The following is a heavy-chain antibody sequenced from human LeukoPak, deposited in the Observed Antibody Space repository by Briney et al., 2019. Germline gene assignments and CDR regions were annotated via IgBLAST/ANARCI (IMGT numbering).Heavy chain of an antibody. V-gene: IGHV3-15*01. J-gene: IGHJ4*02. CDR2: IKTKTDGGTT. CDR1: GFTFSNAW. CDR3: TIDSNSGWTGY. Sequence: GGSLRLSCAASGFTFSNAWMSWVRQAPGKGLEWVDRIKTKTDGGTTDYAAPVKGRFTISRDDSKHTLYVQMNGLKTEDTAVYYCTIDSNSGWTGYWGQGTLVTVSS. D-gene: IGHD6-19*01.